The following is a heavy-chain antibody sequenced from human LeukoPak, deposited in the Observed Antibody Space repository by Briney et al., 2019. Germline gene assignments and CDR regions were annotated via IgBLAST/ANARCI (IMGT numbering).Heavy chain of an antibody. V-gene: IGHV3-21*01. J-gene: IGHJ6*02. CDR3: ARDVHMGAYYYGMDV. D-gene: IGHD2-21*01. CDR1: GFTFSSYN. Sequence: GGSLRLSCAASGFTFSSYNMSWVRQAPGKGLEWVSSISSSGDFKYYADSLKGQFTISRDNAKNSLYLQMNSLRAEDTAVYYCARDVHMGAYYYGMDVWGQGTTVTVSS. CDR2: ISSSGDFK.